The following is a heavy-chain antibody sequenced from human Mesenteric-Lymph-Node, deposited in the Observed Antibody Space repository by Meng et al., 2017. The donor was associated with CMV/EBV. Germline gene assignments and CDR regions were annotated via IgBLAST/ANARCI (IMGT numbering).Heavy chain of an antibody. Sequence: SVKVSCKASGGTFSSYAISWVRQAPGQGLEWMGGIIPIFGTANYAQKFQGRVTITTDESTSTAYMELSSLRSEDTALYYCARGFGAFFYDSSGYYSHYFDYWGQGTLVTVSS. CDR1: GGTFSSYA. V-gene: IGHV1-69*05. CDR2: IIPIFGTA. J-gene: IGHJ4*02. D-gene: IGHD3-22*01. CDR3: ARGFGAFFYDSSGYYSHYFDY.